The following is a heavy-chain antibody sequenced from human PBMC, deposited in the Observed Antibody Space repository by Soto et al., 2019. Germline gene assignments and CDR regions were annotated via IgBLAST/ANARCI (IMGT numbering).Heavy chain of an antibody. J-gene: IGHJ5*02. V-gene: IGHV2-5*01. Sequence: QITLKESGPTLVKATQTLSLTCTFSGFSISSSGGGVGWIRQTPGKALEWLALIYWNHDERYSPSLRSRLTITEDTSKNQVLLTMTNMHPADTGTYYCARHSRFTDSVRWFAPWGQGTLVTVSS. CDR1: GFSISSSGGG. CDR2: IYWNHDE. D-gene: IGHD3-10*02. CDR3: ARHSRFTDSVRWFAP.